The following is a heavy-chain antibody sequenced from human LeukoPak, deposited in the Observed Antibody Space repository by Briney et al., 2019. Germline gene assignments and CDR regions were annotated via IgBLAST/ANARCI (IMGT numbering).Heavy chain of an antibody. J-gene: IGHJ3*02. Sequence: SVKVSCKASGYTFTGYYMHWVRQAPGQGLEWMGGIIPIFGTANYAQKFQGRVTITTDESTSTAYIELSSLRSEDTAVYYCVNYDSSGYYSPDALDIWGQGTMVTASS. CDR3: VNYDSSGYYSPDALDI. D-gene: IGHD3-22*01. CDR1: GYTFTGYY. V-gene: IGHV1-69*05. CDR2: IIPIFGTA.